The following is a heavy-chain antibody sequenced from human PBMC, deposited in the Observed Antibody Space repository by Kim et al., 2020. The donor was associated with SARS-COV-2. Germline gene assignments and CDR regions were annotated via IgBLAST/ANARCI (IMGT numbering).Heavy chain of an antibody. CDR3: TRDQQWFGELVDF. D-gene: IGHD3-10*01. J-gene: IGHJ4*02. Sequence: AAPVKGRFTRSRDESKNTLYRQMDSLKTEETAVYYCTRDQQWFGELVDFWGQGTLVTVSS. V-gene: IGHV3-15*01.